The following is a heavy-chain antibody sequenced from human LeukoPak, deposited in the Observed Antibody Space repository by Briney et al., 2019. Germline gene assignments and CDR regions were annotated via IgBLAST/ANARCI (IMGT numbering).Heavy chain of an antibody. CDR3: ARVDYDSSGYYPLFDY. CDR2: IYPGDSDT. D-gene: IGHD3-22*01. J-gene: IGHJ4*02. V-gene: IGHV5-51*01. CDR1: GYSFNSYW. Sequence: GESLKISXKGSGYSFNSYWIGWVRQKPGKGLEWRGIIYPGDSDTRYSPSFQGQVTISADKSISTAYLQWSSLKASDTAMYYCARVDYDSSGYYPLFDYWGQGTLVTVSS.